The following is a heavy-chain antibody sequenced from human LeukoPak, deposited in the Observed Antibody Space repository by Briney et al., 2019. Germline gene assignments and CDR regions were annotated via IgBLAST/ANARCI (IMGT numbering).Heavy chain of an antibody. V-gene: IGHV4-59*08. D-gene: IGHD3-9*01. J-gene: IGHJ4*02. CDR2: IYYSGST. Sequence: SETLSLTCTVSGFSISSYYWSWIRQPPGKGLEWIGYIYYSGSTNYNPSLKSRVTISVDTSKNQFSLKLSSVTAADTAVYYCARRARYFDWLPLGYFDYWGQGTLVAVSS. CDR3: ARRARYFDWLPLGYFDY. CDR1: GFSISSYY.